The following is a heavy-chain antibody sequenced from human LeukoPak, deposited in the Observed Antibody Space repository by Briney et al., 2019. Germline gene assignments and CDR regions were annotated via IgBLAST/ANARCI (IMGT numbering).Heavy chain of an antibody. Sequence: PSETLSLTCTVSGGSISSYYWSWIRQLAGKGLEWIGRIYTSGSTNYNPSLESRVTMSVDTSKNQFSLKLSSVTAADTAVYYCASSTWYSGSYTDYWGQGTLVTVSS. D-gene: IGHD1-26*01. CDR1: GGSISSYY. J-gene: IGHJ4*02. CDR3: ASSTWYSGSYTDY. V-gene: IGHV4-4*07. CDR2: IYTSGST.